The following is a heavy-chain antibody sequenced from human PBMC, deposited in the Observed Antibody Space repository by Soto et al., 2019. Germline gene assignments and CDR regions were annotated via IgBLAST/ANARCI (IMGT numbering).Heavy chain of an antibody. CDR1: GFTFNSYA. D-gene: IGHD3-16*01. V-gene: IGHV3-30*04. CDR3: ARDLGPVTLYY. J-gene: IGHJ4*02. CDR2: ISFNGIDT. Sequence: LRLSCAASGFTFNSYAMHWVRQAPGQGLEWVAVISFNGIDTYYADSVKGRVTISRDNSRNTVFLQMTSLRTEDTAVYYCARDLGPVTLYYWGQGTLVTVSS.